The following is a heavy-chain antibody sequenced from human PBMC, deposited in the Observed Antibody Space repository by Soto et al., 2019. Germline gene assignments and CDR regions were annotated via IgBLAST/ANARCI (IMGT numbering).Heavy chain of an antibody. CDR1: GGSISSGGYS. CDR2: IYHSGST. J-gene: IGHJ1*01. CDR3: ARGGAAAAEYFQH. Sequence: SETLSLTCAVSGGSISSGGYSWSWTRQPPGKGLEWIGYIYHSGSTNYNPSLKSRVTISVDTSKNQFSLKLSSVTAADTAVYYCARGGAAAAEYFQHWGQGTLVTAPQ. V-gene: IGHV4-30-2*01. D-gene: IGHD6-13*01.